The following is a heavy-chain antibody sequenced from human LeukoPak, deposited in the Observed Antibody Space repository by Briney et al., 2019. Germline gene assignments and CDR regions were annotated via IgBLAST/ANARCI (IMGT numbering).Heavy chain of an antibody. CDR1: GGSISSYY. CDR2: IYYSGST. Sequence: SETLSLTCTVSGGSISSYYWGWIRQPPGRGLEWIGYIYYSGSTNYNPSLKSRVTISVVTSKNQFSLKLSSVTAADTAVYSCARKNIPSPRIRYSSDWNGRAFDYWGQGTLVTVSS. D-gene: IGHD6-25*01. J-gene: IGHJ4*02. CDR3: ARKNIPSPRIRYSSDWNGRAFDY. V-gene: IGHV4-59*12.